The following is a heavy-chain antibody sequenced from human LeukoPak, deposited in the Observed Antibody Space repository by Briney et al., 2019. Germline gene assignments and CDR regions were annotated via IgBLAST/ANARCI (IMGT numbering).Heavy chain of an antibody. D-gene: IGHD4-17*01. J-gene: IGHJ3*02. V-gene: IGHV1-8*03. CDR3: ARGKRDDYGDYGDAFDI. CDR1: GYTFTGYY. Sequence: ASVKVSCKASGYTFTGYYMRWVRQAPGQGLEWMGWMNPNSGNTGYAQKFQGRVTVTRNTSISTAYMELSSLRSEDTAVYYCARGKRDDYGDYGDAFDIWGQGTMVTVSS. CDR2: MNPNSGNT.